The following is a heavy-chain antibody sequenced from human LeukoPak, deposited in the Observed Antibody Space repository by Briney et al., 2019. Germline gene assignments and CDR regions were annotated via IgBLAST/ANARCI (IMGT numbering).Heavy chain of an antibody. Sequence: PSETLSLTCTVSGGFISSDYWSWIRQPAGKGLEWIGRIYPSGSTNYNPSLKSRVTMSMDTSKNQFSLKLSSVTAADTAVYYCARVPHAGHNCFDPWGQGTLVTVSS. D-gene: IGHD6-13*01. CDR3: ARVPHAGHNCFDP. V-gene: IGHV4-4*07. CDR1: GGFISSDY. CDR2: IYPSGST. J-gene: IGHJ5*02.